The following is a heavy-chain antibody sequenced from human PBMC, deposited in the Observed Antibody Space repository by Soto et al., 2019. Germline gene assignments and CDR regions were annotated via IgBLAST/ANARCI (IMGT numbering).Heavy chain of an antibody. D-gene: IGHD3-9*01. CDR2: VSTNGAT. Sequence: SETLSLTCTVSDDFISSYYWNWIRQPAGKGLEWIGRVSTNGATNYNPSLESRVTMSVDTSKNQFSLKLTSVTAADTAVYFCARADYEILTGSYAMDVWGQGXTVTVYS. V-gene: IGHV4-4*07. CDR1: DDFISSYY. J-gene: IGHJ6*02. CDR3: ARADYEILTGSYAMDV.